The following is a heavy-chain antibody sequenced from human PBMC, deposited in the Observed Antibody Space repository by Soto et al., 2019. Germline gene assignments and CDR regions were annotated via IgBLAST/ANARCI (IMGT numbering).Heavy chain of an antibody. CDR3: ATTRGIAVGGSFDH. CDR2: FYSGST. CDR1: GASISSRSSY. V-gene: IGHV4-39*01. J-gene: IGHJ5*02. D-gene: IGHD6-13*01. Sequence: SETLSLTCIVSGASISSRSSYWGWIRQPPGKGLEWVGTFYSGSTYNTPSLKSRVTISVDTSKNQFSLKLSSVAAEDTAIYYCATTRGIAVGGSFDHWGQGTLVTVSS.